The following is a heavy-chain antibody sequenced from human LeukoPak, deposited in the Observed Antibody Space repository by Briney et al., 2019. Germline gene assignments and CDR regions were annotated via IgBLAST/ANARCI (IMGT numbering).Heavy chain of an antibody. V-gene: IGHV3-7*01. CDR2: IKQDGSEK. Sequence: GGSLRLSCAASGFTFSSYWMSWVRQAPGKGLEWVANIKQDGSEKYYVDSVKGRFTISRDNAKNSLYLQMNSLRAEDTVVYYCARSGWWMATNFDYWGQGTLVTVSS. J-gene: IGHJ4*02. CDR3: ARSGWWMATNFDY. D-gene: IGHD5-24*01. CDR1: GFTFSSYW.